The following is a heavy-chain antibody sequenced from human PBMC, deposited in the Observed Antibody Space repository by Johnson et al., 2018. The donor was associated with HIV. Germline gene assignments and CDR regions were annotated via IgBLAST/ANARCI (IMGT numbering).Heavy chain of an antibody. D-gene: IGHD5-24*01. Sequence: VQLVESGGGLVQPGGSLRLSCAASGFTFSTYAMSWVRQAPGRGLEWVSAISGGGGSTYYADSVKGRFTISRDNSKNTLYLQMNSLRAEDTAVYYCAKEKNGYHWTFDIWGQGTMVTVSS. V-gene: IGHV3-23*04. CDR3: AKEKNGYHWTFDI. CDR2: ISGGGGST. J-gene: IGHJ3*02. CDR1: GFTFSTYA.